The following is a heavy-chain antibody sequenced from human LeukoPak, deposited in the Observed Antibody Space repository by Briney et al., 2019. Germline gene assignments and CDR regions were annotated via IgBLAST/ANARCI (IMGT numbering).Heavy chain of an antibody. CDR3: ARGRKVVPAALY. CDR1: GLTFSSYA. CDR2: ISYDGSNK. V-gene: IGHV3-30*04. J-gene: IGHJ4*02. Sequence: PGGSLRLSCAASGLTFSSYAMHWVRQAPGKGLEWVAVISYDGSNKYYADSVKGRFTISRDNSKNTLYLQMNSLRAEDTAVYYCARGRKVVPAALYWGQGTLVTVSS. D-gene: IGHD2-2*01.